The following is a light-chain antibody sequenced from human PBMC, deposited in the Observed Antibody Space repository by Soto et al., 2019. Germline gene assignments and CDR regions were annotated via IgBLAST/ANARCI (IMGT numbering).Light chain of an antibody. Sequence: DIQMTQSPSSLSASVGDRVTITCRASQSISSYLNWYQQKPGKAPKLLIYAASSLQSGVPSRFSGSGPETDFTLTISTLQPEDFATYYCKQSYSTPSCTFGQGTKLEIK. CDR1: QSISSY. V-gene: IGKV1-39*01. J-gene: IGKJ2*02. CDR2: AAS. CDR3: KQSYSTPSCT.